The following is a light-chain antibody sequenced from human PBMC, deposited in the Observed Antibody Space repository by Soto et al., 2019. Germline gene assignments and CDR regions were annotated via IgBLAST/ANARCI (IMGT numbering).Light chain of an antibody. CDR1: QSISSY. CDR3: QQSYSTPPWT. J-gene: IGKJ1*01. V-gene: IGKV1-39*01. CDR2: AAS. Sequence: DIQMTQSPSSLSASVGDRVTLTCRASQSISSYLNWYLQKPGKAPKLLIYAASNLQSGVPSRFSGSGSGTDFTLTISSLQPEDLATYFCQQSYSTPPWTFGQGTKVDIK.